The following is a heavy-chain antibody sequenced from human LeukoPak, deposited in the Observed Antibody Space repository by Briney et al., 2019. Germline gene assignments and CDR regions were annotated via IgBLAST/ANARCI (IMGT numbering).Heavy chain of an antibody. V-gene: IGHV3-23*01. D-gene: IGHD3-3*01. J-gene: IGHJ4*02. Sequence: GGSLRLSCAASGFTFSSYAMSWVRQAPGKGLEWVSAISGSGGSTYYADSVKGRFTISRDNSKNTLYLQMNSLRAEDTAVYYCAKVEGRFLEWSMYYFDYWGQGTLVTVSS. CDR1: GFTFSSYA. CDR3: AKVEGRFLEWSMYYFDY. CDR2: ISGSGGST.